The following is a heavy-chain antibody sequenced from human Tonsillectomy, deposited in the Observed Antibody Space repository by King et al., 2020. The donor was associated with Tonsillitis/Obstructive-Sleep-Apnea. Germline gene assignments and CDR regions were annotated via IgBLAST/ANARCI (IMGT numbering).Heavy chain of an antibody. CDR2: IYPGDSHT. V-gene: IGHV5-51*01. CDR3: ARRSLYFTTTSCPDAFDI. Sequence: QLVQSGAEVKKPGESLKISCKASGYSFTNYWIGWVRQMPGKGLEWMGIIYPGDSHTTYSPSFQGQVSISADKSISTAYLQWSTLKASDTAMYYCARRSLYFTTTSCPDAFDIWGQGTMVTVSS. D-gene: IGHD2-2*01. J-gene: IGHJ3*02. CDR1: GYSFTNYW.